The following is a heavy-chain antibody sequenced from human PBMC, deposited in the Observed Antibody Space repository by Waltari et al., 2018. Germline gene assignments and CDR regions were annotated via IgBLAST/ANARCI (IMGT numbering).Heavy chain of an antibody. V-gene: IGHV3-7*01. CDR2: IKQDGSEK. D-gene: IGHD6-19*01. CDR1: GFTFSGYW. Sequence: EVQLVESGGGLVQPGGSLRLCCAASGFTFSGYWMSWVSQAPGKGLEWVANIKQDGSEKYYVDSVKGRFTISRDNAKNSLYLQMNSLRAEDTAVYYCASEPLSSGWYGYWGQGTLVTVSS. CDR3: ASEPLSSGWYGY. J-gene: IGHJ4*02.